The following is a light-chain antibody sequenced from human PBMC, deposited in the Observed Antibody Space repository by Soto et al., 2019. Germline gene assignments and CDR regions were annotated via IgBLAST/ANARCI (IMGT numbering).Light chain of an antibody. J-gene: IGKJ2*01. Sequence: EIVLTQSPGTLSLSPGERATLSCRASQSISSSYLAWYQQKPGQAPRLLIYGASSRATGIPDRFSGSGSGTDFTLTISILEPEEFAVYYCQQYGSSPRAMYTFGQGTKLEIK. CDR1: QSISSSY. V-gene: IGKV3-20*01. CDR2: GAS. CDR3: QQYGSSPRAMYT.